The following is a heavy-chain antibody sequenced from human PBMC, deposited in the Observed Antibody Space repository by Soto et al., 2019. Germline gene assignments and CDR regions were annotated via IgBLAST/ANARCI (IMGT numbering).Heavy chain of an antibody. CDR3: ASDLDSAIALADY. V-gene: IGHV1-69*01. D-gene: IGHD5-18*01. Sequence: QVQLVQSGAEVKKPGSSVKVSCKASGGTFSSYAISWVRQAPGQGREWMVGIIPIFGTVNFAQKFQGSVKITADESTSTAYMMLSSLRSEDTAGYYCASDLDSAIALADYWGHGTLVTVYS. CDR1: GGTFSSYA. CDR2: IIPIFGTV. J-gene: IGHJ4*01.